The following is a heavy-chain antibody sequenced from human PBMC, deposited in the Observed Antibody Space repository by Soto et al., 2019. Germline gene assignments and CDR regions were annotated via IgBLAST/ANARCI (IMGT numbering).Heavy chain of an antibody. Sequence: SGPTLVNPTETLTLTCTVSGFSLSNARMGVSWIRQPPGKALEWLAHIFSNDEKSYSTSLKSRLTISKDTSKSQVVLTMTNMDPVDTATYYCARIRGGSGSPVYGMDVWGQGTTVTVSS. J-gene: IGHJ6*02. V-gene: IGHV2-26*01. CDR3: ARIRGGSGSPVYGMDV. CDR2: IFSNDEK. D-gene: IGHD3-10*01. CDR1: GFSLSNARMG.